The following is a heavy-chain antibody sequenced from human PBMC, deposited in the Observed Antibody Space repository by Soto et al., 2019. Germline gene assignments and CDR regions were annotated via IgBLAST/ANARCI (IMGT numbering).Heavy chain of an antibody. V-gene: IGHV3-30*18. J-gene: IGHJ6*02. D-gene: IGHD3-3*01. Sequence: PVGSLRLSCAASGFTFSSYGMHWVRQAPGKGLEWVAVISYDGSNKYYADSVKGRFTISRDNSKNTLYLQMNSLRAEDTAVYYCAKGDFGVVIIQTPGYYYGMDVWGQGTTVTVSS. CDR2: ISYDGSNK. CDR1: GFTFSSYG. CDR3: AKGDFGVVIIQTPGYYYGMDV.